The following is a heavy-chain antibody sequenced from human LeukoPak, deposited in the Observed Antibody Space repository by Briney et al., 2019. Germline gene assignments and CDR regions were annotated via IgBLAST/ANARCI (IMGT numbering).Heavy chain of an antibody. CDR1: GFTFSSYA. D-gene: IGHD6-13*01. CDR3: AREGWEYGAAAYYFDY. V-gene: IGHV3-23*01. J-gene: IGHJ4*02. CDR2: ISGNGDST. Sequence: GGSLRLSCAASGFTFSSYAMSWVRQAPGKGLEWVSVISGNGDSTYYAESVKGRFTISRDNSKNTLYLQMNSLRAEDTPVYYCAREGWEYGAAAYYFDYWGQGTLVTVSS.